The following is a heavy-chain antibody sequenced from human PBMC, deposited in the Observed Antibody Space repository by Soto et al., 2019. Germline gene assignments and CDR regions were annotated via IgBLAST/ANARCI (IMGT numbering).Heavy chain of an antibody. CDR2: IYYSGST. Sequence: PSETLSLTCTVSGGSISSYYWSWIRQPPGKGLEWIGYIYYSGSTNYNPSLESRVTISVDTSKNQFSLKLSSVTAADTAVYYCARGVGYSYGYVEYYYYYGMDVWGQGTTVTVSS. V-gene: IGHV4-59*01. CDR1: GGSISSYY. J-gene: IGHJ6*02. CDR3: ARGVGYSYGYVEYYYYYGMDV. D-gene: IGHD5-18*01.